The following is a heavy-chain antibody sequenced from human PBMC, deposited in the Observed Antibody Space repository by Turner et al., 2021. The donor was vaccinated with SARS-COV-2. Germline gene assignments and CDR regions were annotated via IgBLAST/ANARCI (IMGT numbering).Heavy chain of an antibody. CDR2: MSGRGGST. CDR3: AKGPDKGATIWGTVFSGTFDY. Sequence: DVRLLESGLGLVLPGGSLRLSCPASGFCFSTYALSWVSQGPGRGREGVAAMSGRGGSTCNADAEKGWFTISRDNAKITMYMQMNRLRAEETAVYYGAKGPDKGATIWGTVFSGTFDYWGQGTLVTVSS. CDR1: GFCFSTYA. D-gene: IGHD5-12*01. J-gene: IGHJ4*02. V-gene: IGHV3-23*01.